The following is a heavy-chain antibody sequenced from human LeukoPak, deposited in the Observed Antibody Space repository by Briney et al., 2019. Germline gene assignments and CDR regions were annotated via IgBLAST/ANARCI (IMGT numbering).Heavy chain of an antibody. CDR3: ARGTLQYGLGYYFDY. J-gene: IGHJ4*02. Sequence: ASVKVSCKASGYTFTSYYMHWVRQAPGQGLEWMGGIIPIFGTANYAQKFQGRVTITADKSTSTAYMELSSLRSEDTAVYYCARGTLQYGLGYYFDYWGQGTLVTVSS. D-gene: IGHD4-11*01. CDR2: IIPIFGTA. V-gene: IGHV1-69*06. CDR1: GYTFTSYY.